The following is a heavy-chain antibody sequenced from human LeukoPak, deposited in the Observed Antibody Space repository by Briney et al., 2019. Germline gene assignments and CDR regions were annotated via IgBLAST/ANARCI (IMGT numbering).Heavy chain of an antibody. D-gene: IGHD3-22*01. Sequence: GGSVTLSCAASGFTFSSFYMYWVRQAPGKGLVWVSRINGDDRDTSYEEPVKGRFTISTDNDKNRLHLEMNSLRAEDTAVYYCGRVGYYDASGYYGYLHYWGQGTLVTVSS. V-gene: IGHV3-74*01. J-gene: IGHJ1*01. CDR1: GFTFSSFY. CDR3: GRVGYYDASGYYGYLHY. CDR2: INGDDRDT.